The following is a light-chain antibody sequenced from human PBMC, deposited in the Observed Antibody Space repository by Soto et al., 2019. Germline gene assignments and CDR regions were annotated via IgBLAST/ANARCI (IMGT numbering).Light chain of an antibody. CDR2: SAS. J-gene: IGKJ5*01. Sequence: EIVMTQSPATLSVSPGERATLSCRASQSVSSNLAWYQQKPGQAPRLLIYSASTRATDIPVRFSGSGSGTDFTLTITRLEPEDSAVYFCQQYTGPPTTFGQGTRLEIK. CDR3: QQYTGPPTT. V-gene: IGKV3-15*01. CDR1: QSVSSN.